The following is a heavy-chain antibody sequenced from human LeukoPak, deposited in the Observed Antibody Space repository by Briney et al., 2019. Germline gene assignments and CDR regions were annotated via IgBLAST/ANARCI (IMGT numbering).Heavy chain of an antibody. D-gene: IGHD3-3*01. CDR1: GGSICSHY. Sequence: SETLSLTCTVSGGSICSHYWSWIRQPPGKGLEWIGYIYYSGSTNYNPSLKSRVTISVDTSKNQFSLKLSSVTAADTAVYYCARAYYDFWSGYFRGYMDVWGKGTTVTVSS. CDR2: IYYSGST. V-gene: IGHV4-59*11. CDR3: ARAYYDFWSGYFRGYMDV. J-gene: IGHJ6*03.